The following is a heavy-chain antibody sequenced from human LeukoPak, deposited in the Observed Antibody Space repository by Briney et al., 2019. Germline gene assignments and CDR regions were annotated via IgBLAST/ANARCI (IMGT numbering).Heavy chain of an antibody. J-gene: IGHJ4*02. CDR1: GGTLSSYA. CDR3: ARGGPYDSSGDFDY. V-gene: IGHV1-69*05. CDR2: IIPIFGTA. Sequence: AASVKVSCKASGGTLSSYAISWVRQAPGQGLEWMGRIIPIFGTANYAQKFQGRVTITTDESTSTAYMELSSLRSEDTAVYYCARGGPYDSSGDFDYWGQGTLVTVSS. D-gene: IGHD3-22*01.